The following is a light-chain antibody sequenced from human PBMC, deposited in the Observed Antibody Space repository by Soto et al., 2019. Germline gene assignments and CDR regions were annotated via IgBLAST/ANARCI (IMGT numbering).Light chain of an antibody. J-gene: IGKJ3*01. CDR1: QSISSW. V-gene: IGKV1-5*01. Sequence: DLQMTQSPSTLSASVGDRVTITCRASQSISSWLAWYQQKPGKAPKLLIYDASNLETGVPSRFSGSGSGAEFTLTISSLQPDDFATYYCQQYNTFLFTFGPGTKVEIK. CDR3: QQYNTFLFT. CDR2: DAS.